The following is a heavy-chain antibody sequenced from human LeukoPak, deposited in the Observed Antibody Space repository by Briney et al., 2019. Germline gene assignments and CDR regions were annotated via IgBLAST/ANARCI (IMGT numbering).Heavy chain of an antibody. J-gene: IGHJ4*02. CDR1: GYTFTSYY. Sequence: ASVKVSCKASGYTFTSYYMHWVRQAPGQGLEWMGIINPSGGSTSYAQKFQGRVTMTRDTSTSTVYMELSSLRSEDTAVYYCAKSMMVLVNTFFFDYWGQGTLVTVSS. CDR3: AKSMMVLVNTFFFDY. CDR2: INPSGGST. D-gene: IGHD3-22*01. V-gene: IGHV1-46*01.